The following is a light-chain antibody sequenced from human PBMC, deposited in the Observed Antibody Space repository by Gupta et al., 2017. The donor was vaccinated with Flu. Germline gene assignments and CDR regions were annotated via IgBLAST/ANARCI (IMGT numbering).Light chain of an antibody. V-gene: IGLV3-1*01. CDR1: TLGNKY. CDR2: QDT. J-gene: IGLJ3*02. CDR3: QAWDSSTVWV. Sequence: SYELTQPPSVSVSPGQTARITCSGDTLGNKYAVWYLQKPGQSPVLLIHQDTQRPSGIPERFSGSKSGNTATLTISGTQAMDEADYYCQAWDSSTVWVFGGGTKLTVL.